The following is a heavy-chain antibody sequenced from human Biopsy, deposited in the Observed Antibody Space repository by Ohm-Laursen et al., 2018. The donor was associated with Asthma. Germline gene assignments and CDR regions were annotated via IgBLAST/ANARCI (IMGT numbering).Heavy chain of an antibody. CDR3: ARAVDYSHYYGIDV. D-gene: IGHD3-10*01. J-gene: IGHJ6*02. Sequence: ASVKVSRKTSGYTFNSAGITWVRQAPGQGLEWVGWISVYNGNTKVAQKLQDRVTMITDTSTSTAYMELRSLRSDDTAVYFCARAVDYSHYYGIDVWGQGTTVTVS. CDR2: ISVYNGNT. CDR1: GYTFNSAG. V-gene: IGHV1-18*01.